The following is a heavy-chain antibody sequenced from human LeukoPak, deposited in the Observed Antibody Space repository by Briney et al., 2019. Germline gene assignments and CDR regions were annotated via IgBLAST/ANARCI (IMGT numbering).Heavy chain of an antibody. V-gene: IGHV3-7*01. CDR2: IKEDGREK. D-gene: IGHD3-16*01. Sequence: GGSLRLSCAASGFTFSSFWMSWIRQAPGKGLEWVANIKEDGREKYYVDSVKGRFTISRDNAKNSLYLQMNNLKAEDTAMYYCVRFMRGTIAGDNWGQGTLVTVSA. J-gene: IGHJ4*02. CDR3: VRFMRGTIAGDN. CDR1: GFTFSSFW.